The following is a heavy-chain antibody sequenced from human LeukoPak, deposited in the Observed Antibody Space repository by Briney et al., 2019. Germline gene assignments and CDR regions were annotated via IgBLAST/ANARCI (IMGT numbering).Heavy chain of an antibody. CDR1: GGSISSYY. J-gene: IGHJ4*02. D-gene: IGHD3-10*01. CDR2: IYYSGST. CDR3: ARVPYYYGSGSRPYFDY. Sequence: PSETLSLTCTVSGGSISSYYWGWIRQPPGKGLEWIGYIYYSGSTNYNPSLKSRVTISVDTSKNQFSLKLSSVTAADTAVYYCARVPYYYGSGSRPYFDYWGQGTLVTVSS. V-gene: IGHV4-59*01.